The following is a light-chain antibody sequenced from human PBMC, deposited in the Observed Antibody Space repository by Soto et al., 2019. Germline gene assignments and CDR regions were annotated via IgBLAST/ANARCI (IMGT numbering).Light chain of an antibody. J-gene: IGLJ1*01. CDR3: DAWDDSLNGYYV. CDR2: SNN. CDR1: SXNIGSNT. Sequence: QSVLTQPPSASGTPGQRVTISCSGSSXNIGSNTVNWDQQIPANATTILIYSNNQRHSGVPDRFSASNSGNSASPPISALQPADEAAYYCDAWDDSLNGYYVFGTGTKVTVL. V-gene: IGLV1-44*01.